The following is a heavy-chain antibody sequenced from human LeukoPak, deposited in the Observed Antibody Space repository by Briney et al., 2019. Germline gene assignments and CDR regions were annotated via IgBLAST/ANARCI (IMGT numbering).Heavy chain of an antibody. CDR1: GDSISSHSYF. D-gene: IGHD6-19*01. Sequence: SETLSLTCTVSGDSISSHSYFWGWIRQPPGKGLEWIGNIHYIGSTYNPSLKSRVTISVDTSTKQFSLKLSSVTAADTAVYCAKTLPYSGGWRATFDFWGQGTLVTVSS. V-gene: IGHV4-39*01. CDR3: AKTLPYSGGWRATFDF. CDR2: IHYIGST. J-gene: IGHJ4*02.